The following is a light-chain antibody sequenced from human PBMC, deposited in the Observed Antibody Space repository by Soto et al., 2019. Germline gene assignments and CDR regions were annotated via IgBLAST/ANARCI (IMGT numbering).Light chain of an antibody. CDR2: DAS. CDR3: QQYNGYSGT. J-gene: IGKJ1*01. CDR1: QSISSW. Sequence: DIQMTQSPSILSASVGDRVTITCRASQSISSWLAWYQQKPGKAPKLLIYDASSLESGVPSRFSGSGSGTEFTLPISTLQPDDFATYYCQQYNGYSGTFGQGTKVEIK. V-gene: IGKV1-5*01.